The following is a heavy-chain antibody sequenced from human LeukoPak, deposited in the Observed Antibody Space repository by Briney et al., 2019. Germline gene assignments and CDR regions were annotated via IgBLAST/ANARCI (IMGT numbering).Heavy chain of an antibody. CDR1: GFTFSSYG. J-gene: IGHJ4*02. CDR3: ARDRRIAAALDFDY. Sequence: GGSLRLSCAASGFTFSSYGMHWVRQAPGKGLEWVAVISYDGSNKYYADSVKGRFTISRDNSKNTLYLQMNSLRAEDTAVYYCARDRRIAAALDFDYWGQGTLVTVSS. CDR2: ISYDGSNK. V-gene: IGHV3-30*03. D-gene: IGHD6-13*01.